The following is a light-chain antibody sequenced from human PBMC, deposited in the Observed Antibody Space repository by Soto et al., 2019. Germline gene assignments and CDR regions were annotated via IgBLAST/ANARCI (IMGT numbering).Light chain of an antibody. CDR1: SSDVDGYNY. CDR2: DVT. CDR3: SSYTSSSALVV. V-gene: IGLV2-14*03. Sequence: QSALTQPASVSGSPGQSITISCTGTSSDVDGYNYVSWYQQHPGKAPKLIIYDVTNRPSGVSNRFSGSKSGNTASLTISGLQAEDEADYYCSSYTSSSALVVFGGGTKLTVL. J-gene: IGLJ2*01.